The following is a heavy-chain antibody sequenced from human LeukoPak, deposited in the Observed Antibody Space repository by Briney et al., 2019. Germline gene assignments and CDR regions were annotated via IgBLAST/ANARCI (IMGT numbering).Heavy chain of an antibody. CDR1: GYTFTGYF. D-gene: IGHD3-10*01. CDR2: IEPKSGGT. V-gene: IGHV1-2*02. CDR3: ARDFGSNGQDAFDI. J-gene: IGHJ3*02. Sequence: GASVKVSCKASGYTFTGYFIHWARQAPGQGLEWMGWIEPKSGGTNYAQKFQGRVTMTRDTAISAAHMELSRLTTDDTAVYYCARDFGSNGQDAFDIWGQGTMVIVSS.